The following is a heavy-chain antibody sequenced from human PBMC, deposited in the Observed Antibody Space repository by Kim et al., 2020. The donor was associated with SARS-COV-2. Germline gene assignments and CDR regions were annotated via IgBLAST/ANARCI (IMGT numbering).Heavy chain of an antibody. J-gene: IGHJ4*02. V-gene: IGHV1-69*13. CDR3: ARLKEYSSSSEAPYYFDY. CDR2: IIPIFGTA. CDR1: GGTFSSYA. D-gene: IGHD6-6*01. Sequence: SVKVSCKASGGTFSSYAISWVRQAPGQGLEWMGGIIPIFGTANYAQKFQGRVTITADESTSTAYMELSSLRSEDTAVYYCARLKEYSSSSEAPYYFDYWGQGTLVTVSS.